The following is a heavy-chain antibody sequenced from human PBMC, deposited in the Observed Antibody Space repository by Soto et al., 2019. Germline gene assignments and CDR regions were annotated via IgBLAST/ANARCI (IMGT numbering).Heavy chain of an antibody. CDR3: ARAGAVTATRWYFDL. V-gene: IGHV4-39*01. CDR1: GGSISSSNY. CDR2: MHYSGRS. Sequence: QLQLQESGPGLVKPSETLSLTCIVSGGSISSSNYWGWIRQSPGKGLKWIGSMHYSGRSNYNPSLKRRVYISVDTSKSQLALKLSSVTAADTAVYYCARAGAVTATRWYFDLWGRGTLVTVSS. D-gene: IGHD2-15*01. J-gene: IGHJ2*01.